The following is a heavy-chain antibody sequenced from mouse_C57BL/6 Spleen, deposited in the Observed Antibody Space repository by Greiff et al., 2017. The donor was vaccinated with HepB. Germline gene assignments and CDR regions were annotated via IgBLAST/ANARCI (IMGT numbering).Heavy chain of an antibody. CDR2: IYPGSGST. Sequence: QVQLKQPGAELVKPGASVKMSCKASGYTFTSYWITWVKQRPGQGLEWIGDIYPGSGSTNYNEKFKSKATLTVDTSSSTAYMQLSSLTSEDSAVYYCAFYGSSYFDVWGTGTTVTVSS. J-gene: IGHJ1*03. V-gene: IGHV1-55*01. CDR1: GYTFTSYW. CDR3: AFYGSSYFDV. D-gene: IGHD1-1*01.